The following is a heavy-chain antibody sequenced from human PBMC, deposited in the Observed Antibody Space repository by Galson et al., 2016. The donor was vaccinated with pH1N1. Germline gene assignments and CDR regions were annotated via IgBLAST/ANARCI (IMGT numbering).Heavy chain of an antibody. V-gene: IGHV5-51*03. CDR2: VNPGGSTI. CDR1: GYSFTSQW. CDR3: ARQYDFGDYRGDAFDI. Sequence: QSGAEVKRPGESLKISCRASGYSFTSQWIAWLREVPGKGLEWVGVVNPGGSTIRYSPSFQGRVTISIDKSITTAYLQWISLRASDTATYYCARQYDFGDYRGDAFDIWGQGTVVIVSS. D-gene: IGHD4-17*01. J-gene: IGHJ3*02.